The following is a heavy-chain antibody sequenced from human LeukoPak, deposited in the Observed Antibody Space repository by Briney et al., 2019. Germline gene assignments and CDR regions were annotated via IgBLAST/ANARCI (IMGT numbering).Heavy chain of an antibody. CDR3: VRDRYSVPDY. V-gene: IGHV3-74*01. J-gene: IGHJ4*02. D-gene: IGHD3-9*01. CDR1: GFTFSSTW. Sequence: GGSLRLSCAASGFTFSSTWMHWFRQAPGKGPVWVSRIHSDGSSTIYADSVKGRFTISRDNARNTLYLQMNSLRAEDTAVYYCVRDRYSVPDYWGQGTLVTVSS. CDR2: IHSDGSST.